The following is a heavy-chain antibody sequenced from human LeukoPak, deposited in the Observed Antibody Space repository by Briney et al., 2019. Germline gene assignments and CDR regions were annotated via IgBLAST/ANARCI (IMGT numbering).Heavy chain of an antibody. CDR1: GFTFSNYW. CDR3: TRNRGTDY. V-gene: IGHV3-7*01. CDR2: IKEDGSEK. D-gene: IGHD1-1*01. J-gene: IGHJ4*02. Sequence: AGGSLRLSCAASGFTFSNYWMNWVRQAPGKGLEWVANIKEDGSEKMYVYSVKGRFTISRDNSKNSLYLQINNLRAEDTAVYYCTRNRGTDYWGQGTLVTVSS.